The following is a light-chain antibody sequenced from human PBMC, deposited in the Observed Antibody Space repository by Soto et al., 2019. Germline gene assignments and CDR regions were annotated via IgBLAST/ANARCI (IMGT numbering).Light chain of an antibody. J-gene: IGKJ4*01. CDR1: QSVSSN. CDR3: QQYNNWPPLT. V-gene: IGKV3-15*01. CDR2: GAS. Sequence: EIVMTQSPATLSVSPGERATLSCRASQSVSSNLAWYQQKPGQAPRLLIYGASTRATGIPARFSGSGSVTEFTLTLSSLQSEAFAVYYCQQYNNWPPLTFGGGTKVEIK.